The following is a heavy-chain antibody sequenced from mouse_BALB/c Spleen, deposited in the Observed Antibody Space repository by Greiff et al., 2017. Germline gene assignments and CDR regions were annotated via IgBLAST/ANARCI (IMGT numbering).Heavy chain of an antibody. V-gene: IGHV5-9-4*01. CDR1: GFTFSSYA. J-gene: IGHJ4*01. CDR3: ARGDYYGSSYYAMDY. D-gene: IGHD1-1*01. CDR2: ISSGGSYT. Sequence: EVKLVESGGGLVKPGGSLKLSCAASGFTFSSYAMSWVRQSPEKRLEWVAEISSGGSYTYYPDTVTGRFTISRDNAKNTLYLEMSSLRSEDTAMYYCARGDYYGSSYYAMDYWGQGTSVTVSS.